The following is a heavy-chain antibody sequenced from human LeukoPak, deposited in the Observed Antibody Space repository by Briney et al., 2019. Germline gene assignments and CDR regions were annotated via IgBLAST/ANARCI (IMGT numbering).Heavy chain of an antibody. J-gene: IGHJ3*02. CDR1: GYTFTSYG. V-gene: IGHV1-18*01. CDR3: ARDVGRYAFDI. D-gene: IGHD1-26*01. Sequence: ASVKVSCKASGYTFTSYGISWVRQAPGQGLEWMGWISAYNGNTNYAQKLQGRVTMTTDTSTSTANMELRSLRSDDTAVYYCARDVGRYAFDIWGQGTMVTVSS. CDR2: ISAYNGNT.